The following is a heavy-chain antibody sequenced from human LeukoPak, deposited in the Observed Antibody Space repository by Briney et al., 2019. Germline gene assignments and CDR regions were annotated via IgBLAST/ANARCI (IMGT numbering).Heavy chain of an antibody. CDR1: GGPFSGYY. J-gene: IGHJ5*02. Sequence: SETLSLTCAVYGGPFSGYYWSWIRQPPGKGLEWIGEINHSGSTNYNPSLKSRVTISVDTSKNQFSLKLSSVTAADTAVYYCARGAYCSSTSCYTSPDQSNNWFDPWGQGTLVTVSS. D-gene: IGHD2-2*02. CDR3: ARGAYCSSTSCYTSPDQSNNWFDP. CDR2: INHSGST. V-gene: IGHV4-34*01.